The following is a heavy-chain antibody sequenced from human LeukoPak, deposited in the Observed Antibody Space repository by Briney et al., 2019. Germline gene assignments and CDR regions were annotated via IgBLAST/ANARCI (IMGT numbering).Heavy chain of an antibody. Sequence: SETLSLTCTVSGGSISSYYWSWIRQPPGKGLEWIGYIYYSGSTNYNPSLKSRVTISVDTSKSQFSLKLSSVTAADTAVYYCARHTMVRGVIDYWGQGTLVTVSS. CDR2: IYYSGST. J-gene: IGHJ4*02. CDR1: GGSISSYY. D-gene: IGHD3-10*01. CDR3: ARHTMVRGVIDY. V-gene: IGHV4-59*08.